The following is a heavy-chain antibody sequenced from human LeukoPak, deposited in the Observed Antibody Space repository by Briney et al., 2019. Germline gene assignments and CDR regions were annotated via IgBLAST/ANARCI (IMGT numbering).Heavy chain of an antibody. V-gene: IGHV4-4*07. CDR1: GGSISGYY. J-gene: IGHJ6*03. Sequence: SETLSLTCTVSGGSISGYYWSWIRQPAGKGLEWIGRIYTSGSTNYNPSLKSRVTISVDTSKNQFSLKLSSVTAADTAVYYCARHVGELAAAGFYYYYYYMDVWGKGTTVTISS. CDR2: IYTSGST. CDR3: ARHVGELAAAGFYYYYYYMDV. D-gene: IGHD6-13*01.